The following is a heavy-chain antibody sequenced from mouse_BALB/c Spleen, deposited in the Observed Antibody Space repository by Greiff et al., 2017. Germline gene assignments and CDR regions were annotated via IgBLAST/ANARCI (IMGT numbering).Heavy chain of an antibody. CDR3: ASDQGYGYYAMDY. CDR1: GFSLTSYG. D-gene: IGHD1-2*01. Sequence: QVQLKESGPGLVAPSQSLSITCTVSGFSLTSYGVHWVRQPPGKGLEWLGVIWAGGSTNYNSALMSRLSISKDNSKSQVFLKMNSLQTDDTAMYYCASDQGYGYYAMDYWGQGTSVTVSS. V-gene: IGHV2-9*02. CDR2: IWAGGST. J-gene: IGHJ4*01.